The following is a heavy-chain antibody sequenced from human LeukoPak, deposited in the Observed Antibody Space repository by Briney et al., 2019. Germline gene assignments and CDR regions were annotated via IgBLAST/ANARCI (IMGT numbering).Heavy chain of an antibody. J-gene: IGHJ4*02. CDR2: ISWNSGII. CDR3: AKDRFFYDSGSKAN. D-gene: IGHD3-22*01. Sequence: PGRSLRLSCVASGFPFAVYGMFWVRLHPGQGMEWVSCISWNSGIIDYADSVKGRFTISRDNAKNSLYLQMNSLRVEDTAFYYCAKDRFFYDSGSKANWGQGTLVTVSS. V-gene: IGHV3-9*01. CDR1: GFPFAVYG.